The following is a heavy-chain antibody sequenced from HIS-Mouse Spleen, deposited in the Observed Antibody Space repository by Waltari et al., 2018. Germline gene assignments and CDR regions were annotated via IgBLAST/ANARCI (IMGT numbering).Heavy chain of an antibody. J-gene: IGHJ2*01. CDR2: ICYSVST. D-gene: IGHD6-13*01. CDR3: AREIPYSSSWYDWYFDL. Sequence: QLQLQESGPGLVKPSETLSLTCTVSGGSISSSSYYWGWIRQPPGKGLEWIGGICYSVSTYYNPSLKSRVTISVDTSKNQFSLKLSSVTAADTAVYYCAREIPYSSSWYDWYFDLWGRGTLVTVSS. CDR1: GGSISSSSYY. V-gene: IGHV4-39*07.